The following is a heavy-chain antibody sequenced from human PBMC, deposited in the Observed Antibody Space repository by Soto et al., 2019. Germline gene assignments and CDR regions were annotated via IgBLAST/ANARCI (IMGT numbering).Heavy chain of an antibody. V-gene: IGHV3-23*01. Sequence: GGSLRLSCAASGFTFSSYAMSWVSQAPGKGLEWVSAISGSGGSTYYADSVKGRFTISRDNPKNTLYLQMNSLRAEDTAVYYCAKGLDERMGAAFDYGGQGTLVTVPS. CDR3: AKGLDERMGAAFDY. J-gene: IGHJ4*02. D-gene: IGHD1-26*01. CDR2: ISGSGGST. CDR1: GFTFSSYA.